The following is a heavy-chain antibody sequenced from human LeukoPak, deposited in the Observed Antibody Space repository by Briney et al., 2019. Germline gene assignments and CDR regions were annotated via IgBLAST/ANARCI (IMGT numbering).Heavy chain of an antibody. CDR3: AKDRRPSYYGSGSYYIGPEGAFDI. J-gene: IGHJ3*02. CDR2: ISAYNGNT. V-gene: IGHV1-18*01. Sequence: GASVKVSCKASGDTFTSYGISWVRQAPGQGLEWMGRISAYNGNTNYAQKLQGRVTMTTDTSTSTAYMELRSLRSADTAVYYCAKDRRPSYYGSGSYYIGPEGAFDIWGQGTMVTVSS. D-gene: IGHD3-10*01. CDR1: GDTFTSYG.